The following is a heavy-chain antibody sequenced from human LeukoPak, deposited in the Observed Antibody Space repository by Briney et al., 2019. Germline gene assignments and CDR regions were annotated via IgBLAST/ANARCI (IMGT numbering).Heavy chain of an antibody. Sequence: GGSLRLSCAASGFTFSSYAMSWVRQAPGKGLEWVSATSGSGGSTYYADSVKGRSTISRDNSKNTLYLQMNSLRAEDTAVYYCAKPRVAVAGYGYWGQGTLVTVSS. V-gene: IGHV3-23*01. CDR3: AKPRVAVAGYGY. D-gene: IGHD6-19*01. J-gene: IGHJ4*02. CDR2: TSGSGGST. CDR1: GFTFSSYA.